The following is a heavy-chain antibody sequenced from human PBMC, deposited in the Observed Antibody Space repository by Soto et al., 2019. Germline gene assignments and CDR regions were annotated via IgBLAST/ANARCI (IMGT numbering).Heavy chain of an antibody. D-gene: IGHD3-16*01. CDR1: GYIFVNYG. CDR3: VMVDNYVTPTPQDV. Sequence: QVQLVQSGDEVKKPGASVKVSCKASGYIFVNYGIAWVRQAPGQGLEWMGRISPYTGNTHSATKIQGRLTMTTDTSTSTAYMDLRSLTSDDTAVYYCVMVDNYVTPTPQDVWGKGTTVTVSS. CDR2: ISPYTGNT. V-gene: IGHV1-18*01. J-gene: IGHJ6*04.